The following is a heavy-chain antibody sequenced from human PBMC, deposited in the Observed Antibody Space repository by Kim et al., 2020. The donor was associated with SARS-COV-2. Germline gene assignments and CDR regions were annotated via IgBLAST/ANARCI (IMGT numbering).Heavy chain of an antibody. V-gene: IGHV3-15*04. J-gene: IGHJ6*02. CDR1: GFSFSDAR. D-gene: IGHD2-21*01. CDR3: ASSRLKQTCNRIDYFYGMDA. Sequence: GGSLRLSCVASGFSFSDARMSWVRQAPGKGLQWLGRIDSKIDDGTTDYAGAVKGRFIISRDDSKNTLYMEMNNLKMEDTAVYFCASSRLKQTCNRIDYFYGMDAWGQGTTVTVAS. CDR2: IDSKIDDGTT.